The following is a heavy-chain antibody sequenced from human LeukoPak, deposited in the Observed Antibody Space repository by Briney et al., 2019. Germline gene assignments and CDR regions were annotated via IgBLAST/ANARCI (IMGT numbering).Heavy chain of an antibody. CDR2: IYYSGNT. J-gene: IGHJ4*02. Sequence: PSETLSLTCTVSGGSIRSYYWNWIRQPPGKGLEWIGYIYYSGNTNYNPSLKSRVTISVDTSKNQFSLKLTSVTAADTAVYYCARRRQWLGGYHFDYWGQGTLVTVSS. CDR1: GGSIRSYY. CDR3: ARRRQWLGGYHFDY. V-gene: IGHV4-59*08. D-gene: IGHD6-19*01.